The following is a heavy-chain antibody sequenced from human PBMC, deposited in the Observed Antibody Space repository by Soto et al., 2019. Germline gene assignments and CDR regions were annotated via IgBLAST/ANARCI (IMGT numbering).Heavy chain of an antibody. D-gene: IGHD3-22*01. J-gene: IGHJ4*02. CDR3: ARSSRYQYDSSEGNFDY. Sequence: QVQLQESGPGLVKPSGTLSLTCAVSGVSISSNNWWSWVRQPPGKGMEWIGEMYHTGSTNYSPSLECRVTLSVDKSKNHFSRELNSVTAADTAVYYWARSSRYQYDSSEGNFDYWGQGTLVTVSS. CDR1: GVSISSNNW. CDR2: MYHTGST. V-gene: IGHV4-4*02.